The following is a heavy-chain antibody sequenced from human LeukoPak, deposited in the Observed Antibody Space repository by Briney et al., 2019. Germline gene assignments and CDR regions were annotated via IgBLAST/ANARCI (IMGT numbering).Heavy chain of an antibody. Sequence: SETLSLTCTASGGSISTYSWSWVRQPPGKGLEWIGHIYYSGSTNHNPSLKSRVTISVDTSKNQFSLKLSSVTAADTAVYYCAKAGFGELFDYWGQGTLVTVSS. D-gene: IGHD3-10*01. CDR3: AKAGFGELFDY. V-gene: IGHV4-59*01. CDR2: IYYSGST. CDR1: GGSISTYS. J-gene: IGHJ4*02.